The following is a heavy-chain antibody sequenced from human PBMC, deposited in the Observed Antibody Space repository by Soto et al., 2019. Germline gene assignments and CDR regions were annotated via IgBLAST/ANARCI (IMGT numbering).Heavy chain of an antibody. CDR3: AKDISSSSDYYYYGMDV. V-gene: IGHV3-30*18. CDR1: GFPFSSYG. D-gene: IGHD6-6*01. CDR2: ISYDGSNK. J-gene: IGHJ6*02. Sequence: GGSLRLSCAASGFPFSSYGTHWVRQAPGKGLEWVAVISYDGSNKYYADSVKGRFTISRDNSKNTLYLQMNSLRAEDTAVYYCAKDISSSSDYYYYGMDVWGQGTTVTVSS.